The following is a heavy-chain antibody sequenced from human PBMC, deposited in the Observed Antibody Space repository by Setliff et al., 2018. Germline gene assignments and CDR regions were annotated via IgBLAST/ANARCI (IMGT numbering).Heavy chain of an antibody. CDR3: ARGGHIRYDYYYMDV. V-gene: IGHV1-46*01. D-gene: IGHD5-18*01. CDR2: MNPGRGSR. Sequence: GASVKVSCKTSGYIFTNYYVHWVRQAPGQGLEWMGVMNPGRGSRNYAQRFQGRVTMTSDTSTSTVYMELSSLRSGDTALYYCARGGHIRYDYYYMDVWGKGTTVTVSS. J-gene: IGHJ6*03. CDR1: GYIFTNYY.